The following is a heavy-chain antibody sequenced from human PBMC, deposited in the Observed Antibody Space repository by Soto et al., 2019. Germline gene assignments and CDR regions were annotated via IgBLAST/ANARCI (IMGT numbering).Heavy chain of an antibody. J-gene: IGHJ3*02. D-gene: IGHD3-22*01. Sequence: SETLSLTCSVSGGAINNRDYYWSWIRQHPGRGLEWIGNIFHTGSTDYNPSLMGRLTISIDTSKNEFSLKLTSVTAADTAVYYCAREGGSYDSGGYLIRGAFDIWGQGTMVTVSS. CDR2: IFHTGST. CDR1: GGAINNRDYY. CDR3: AREGGSYDSGGYLIRGAFDI. V-gene: IGHV4-31*03.